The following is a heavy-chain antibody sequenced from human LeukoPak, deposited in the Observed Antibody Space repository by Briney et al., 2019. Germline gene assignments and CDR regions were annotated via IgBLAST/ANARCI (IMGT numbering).Heavy chain of an antibody. Sequence: PGGSLRLSCAASGFTLDDYAMDWVRHAPGKGLEWVSGISWNSGSIDYADSVKGRFTISRDNAKNSLYLQMNSLRAEDTALYYCAKDPLEYSSSSPFDYWGQGTLVTVSS. CDR1: GFTLDDYA. CDR3: AKDPLEYSSSSPFDY. CDR2: ISWNSGSI. V-gene: IGHV3-9*01. J-gene: IGHJ4*02. D-gene: IGHD6-6*01.